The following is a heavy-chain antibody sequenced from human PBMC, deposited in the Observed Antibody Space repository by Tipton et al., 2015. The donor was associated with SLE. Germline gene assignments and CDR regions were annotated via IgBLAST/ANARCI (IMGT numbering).Heavy chain of an antibody. V-gene: IGHV4-59*01. Sequence: TLSLTCTVSGGSISSNYWSWFRPPPGKGLEWIGYIYNSGSTNYNPFFKSRVTISVDTSKNQFSLKLSSVTAADTAVYYCATSGRGYSIAYDYWGQGTLVTVSS. CDR2: IYNSGST. J-gene: IGHJ4*02. D-gene: IGHD5-18*01. CDR1: GGSISSNY. CDR3: ATSGRGYSIAYDY.